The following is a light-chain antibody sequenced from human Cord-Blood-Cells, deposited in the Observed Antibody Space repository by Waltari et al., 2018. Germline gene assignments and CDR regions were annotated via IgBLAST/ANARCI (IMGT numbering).Light chain of an antibody. CDR3: SSYTSSSTHVV. J-gene: IGLJ2*01. CDR2: DVS. CDR1: SSDVGGYNY. V-gene: IGLV2-14*01. Sequence: QSALTQPASVSGSPGQSITISCTGTSSDVGGYNYVSWDQQHPGKAPKLMIYDVSNRPSGVSNRFSGSKSGNTASLTISGLQAEDEADYYGSSYTSSSTHVVFGGGTKLTVL.